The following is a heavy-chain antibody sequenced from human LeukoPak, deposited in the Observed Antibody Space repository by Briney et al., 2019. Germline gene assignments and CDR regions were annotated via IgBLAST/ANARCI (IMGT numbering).Heavy chain of an antibody. J-gene: IGHJ6*03. V-gene: IGHV1-69*13. Sequence: SVKVSCKACGATFSSYALSWVRQAPGQGLEWMGGIIFIFCTANYAQKFQGRVTITADESTSPAYMELRSLRSEDTAVYYCARGEIVYYYYMDVWGKGTTVTVSS. D-gene: IGHD5-24*01. CDR2: IIFIFCTA. CDR1: GATFSSYA. CDR3: ARGEIVYYYYMDV.